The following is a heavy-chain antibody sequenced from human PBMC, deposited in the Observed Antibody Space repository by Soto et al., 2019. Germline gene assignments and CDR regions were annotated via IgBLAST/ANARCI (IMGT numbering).Heavy chain of an antibody. CDR2: INPNGGT. J-gene: IGHJ4*02. CDR3: ARSLTTLTTLLVY. CDR1: GYTLTDNY. Sequence: QVQLVQSGAEVKRPGASVKVSCKASGYTLTDNYMHWVREAPGQGLEWMGWINPNGGTNYAQKFQGRAIMTRDTAISTAYMGLSRLRSDDTAVYYCARSLTTLTTLLVYWGQGTQVTVSS. V-gene: IGHV1-2*02. D-gene: IGHD4-17*01.